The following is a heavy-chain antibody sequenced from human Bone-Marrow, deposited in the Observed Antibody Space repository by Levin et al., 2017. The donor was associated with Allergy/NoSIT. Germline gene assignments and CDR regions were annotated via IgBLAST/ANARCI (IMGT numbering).Heavy chain of an antibody. CDR2: ISYDEDDK. Sequence: PGGSLRLSCAASGFTFRTYAMNWVRQAPGKGLEWVALISYDEDDKYYADSVKGRFTVSRDNSKNTFYLQMNSLRPEDTAVYHCAKAFSTFCSGGICYSTGYDPWGQGTLVTVSS. CDR3: AKAFSTFCSGGICYSTGYDP. D-gene: IGHD2-15*01. V-gene: IGHV3-30*18. J-gene: IGHJ5*02. CDR1: GFTFRTYA.